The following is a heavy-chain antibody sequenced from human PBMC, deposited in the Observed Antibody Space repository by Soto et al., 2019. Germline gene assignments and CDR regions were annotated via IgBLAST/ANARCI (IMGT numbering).Heavy chain of an antibody. CDR1: GGPINGYY. J-gene: IGHJ4*02. CDR2: IYYSGST. CDR3: TRVGGYYGDYPNFDY. Sequence: SETLSLTCTVSGGPINGYYWSWIRQPRGKGLQWIGYIYYSGSTNYNPSLKSRVTISVVSSKNQVSLKLSSVTAADTAVYYCTRVGGYYGDYPNFDYWGQGTLVTVSS. V-gene: IGHV4-59*01. D-gene: IGHD4-17*01.